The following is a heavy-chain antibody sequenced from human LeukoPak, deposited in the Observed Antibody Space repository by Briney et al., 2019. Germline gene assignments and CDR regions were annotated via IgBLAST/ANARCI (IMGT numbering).Heavy chain of an antibody. V-gene: IGHV3-23*01. D-gene: IGHD3-22*01. J-gene: IGHJ4*02. CDR2: LSGGGSST. Sequence: PGGSLRLSCAASGFTFGSYAMSWVRQAPGKGLEWVSALSGGGSSTHYADSVKGRFTISGDSSKNTLYLQMNSLRAEDTAVYYCARLPYYDTSPYYFHYWGQGTLVTVSS. CDR3: ARLPYYDTSPYYFHY. CDR1: GFTFGSYA.